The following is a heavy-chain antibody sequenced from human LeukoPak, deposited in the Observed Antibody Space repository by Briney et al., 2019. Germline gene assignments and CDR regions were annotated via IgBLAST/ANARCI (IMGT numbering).Heavy chain of an antibody. CDR1: GYTFTSYY. CDR2: INPSGGST. V-gene: IGHV1-46*01. D-gene: IGHD2-15*01. CDR3: ARVRTNCSGGSCYRNYYYYGMDV. Sequence: ASVKVSCKASGYTFTSYYMHWVRQAPGQGLEWMGIINPSGGSTSYAQKFQGRVTMTRDTSTSTVYMELSSLRSEDTAVYYCARVRTNCSGGSCYRNYYYYGMDVWGQGTTVTVSS. J-gene: IGHJ6*02.